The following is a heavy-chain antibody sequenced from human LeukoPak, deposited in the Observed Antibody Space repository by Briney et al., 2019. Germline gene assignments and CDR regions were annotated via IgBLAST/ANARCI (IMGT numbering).Heavy chain of an antibody. V-gene: IGHV3-30*18. CDR2: ISYDGSNK. D-gene: IGHD3-10*01. CDR1: GFTFSSYG. J-gene: IGHJ4*02. CDR3: AKGGVRLWFGGGLFDY. Sequence: GRPLRLSCAASGFTFSSYGMHWVRQAPGKGLEWVAVISYDGSNKYYADSVKGRFTISRDNSKNTLYLQMNSLRAEDTAVYYCAKGGVRLWFGGGLFDYWGQGTLVTVSS.